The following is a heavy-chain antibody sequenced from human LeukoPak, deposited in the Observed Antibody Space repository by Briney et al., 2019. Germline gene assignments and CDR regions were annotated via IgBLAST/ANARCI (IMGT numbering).Heavy chain of an antibody. CDR3: ARDRTVTSRYYYYGMDV. D-gene: IGHD4-17*01. V-gene: IGHV3-30*04. CDR2: ISYDGTNK. Sequence: GRSLRLSCAASGFTFSSYAMHWVRQAPGKGLEWVAVISYDGTNKYYADSVKGRFTISRDNSKNTLYLQMNSLRAEDTAVYYCARDRTVTSRYYYYGMDVWGQGTTVTVSS. CDR1: GFTFSSYA. J-gene: IGHJ6*02.